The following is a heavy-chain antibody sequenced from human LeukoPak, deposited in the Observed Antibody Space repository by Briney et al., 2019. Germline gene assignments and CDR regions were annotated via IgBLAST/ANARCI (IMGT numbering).Heavy chain of an antibody. CDR3: TKLILTDAFDI. J-gene: IGHJ3*02. V-gene: IGHV3-23*01. D-gene: IGHD3-16*01. Sequence: GGSLRLSCAASGFTFSSYAMSWVRQAPGKGLEWVSAISGSGDNTYYADSVKGRFTISRDNSKSTLYLQMNSLRAEDTAVYYCTKLILTDAFDIWGQGTVVTVSS. CDR2: ISGSGDNT. CDR1: GFTFSSYA.